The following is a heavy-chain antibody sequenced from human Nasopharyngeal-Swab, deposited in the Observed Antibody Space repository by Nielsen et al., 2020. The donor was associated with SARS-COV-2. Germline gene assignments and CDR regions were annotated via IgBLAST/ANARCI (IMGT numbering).Heavy chain of an antibody. CDR3: ARERPFDY. CDR2: INTNTGNP. CDR1: GYTFTSYG. J-gene: IGHJ4*02. Sequence: ASVKVSCKTSGYTFTSYGIHWVRQAPGQGLEWMGWINTNTGNPTYVQGFTGRFVFSLDTSVSTAYLQISSLKADDTAVYYCARERPFDYWGQGTLVTVSS. V-gene: IGHV7-4-1*02.